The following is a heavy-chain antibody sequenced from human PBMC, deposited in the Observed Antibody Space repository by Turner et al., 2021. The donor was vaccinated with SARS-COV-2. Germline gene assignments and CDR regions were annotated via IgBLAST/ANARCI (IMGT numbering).Heavy chain of an antibody. J-gene: IGHJ1*01. CDR2: TYYPGGS. Sequence: QLLVQESGPALVKPSETLSLPCTVPAVSITSNSHYWGWVRKPPGKGLEWIGITYYPGGSYYNPSLRCRVTSSVDPSQNQFSLILRSVTAADTAVYYCVTSVRRSGYFQRWGQGSLVSVSS. V-gene: IGHV4-39*01. CDR3: VTSVRRSGYFQR. CDR1: AVSITSNSHY. D-gene: IGHD6-25*01.